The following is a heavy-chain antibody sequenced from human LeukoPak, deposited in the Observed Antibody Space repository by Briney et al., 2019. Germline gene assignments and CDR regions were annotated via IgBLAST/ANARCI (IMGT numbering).Heavy chain of an antibody. J-gene: IGHJ4*02. CDR1: GFTFTTYA. CDR3: AREIIGYCSGGSCYSPYYFDY. V-gene: IGHV3-30-3*01. Sequence: PGGSLRLSCAASGFTFTTYAMHWVRQAPGKGLEWVTVISYDGSTKYYGDSVKGRFTISRDNAKNSLYLQMNSLRAEDTAVYYCAREIIGYCSGGSCYSPYYFDYWGQGTLVTVSS. D-gene: IGHD2-15*01. CDR2: ISYDGSTK.